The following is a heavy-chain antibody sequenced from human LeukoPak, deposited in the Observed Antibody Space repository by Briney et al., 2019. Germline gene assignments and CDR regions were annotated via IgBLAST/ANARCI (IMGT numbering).Heavy chain of an antibody. V-gene: IGHV4-59*08. Sequence: PSETLSLTCTVSGGSISSYYWSWIRQPPGKGLEWIAYIYYSGSTNYNPSLKSRVTMSVDMSKNQFSLKLSSVTAADTAVYYCARHRGASYYNILTGYLDAFDIWGQGTMVTVSS. D-gene: IGHD3-9*01. CDR3: ARHRGASYYNILTGYLDAFDI. CDR2: IYYSGST. CDR1: GGSISSYY. J-gene: IGHJ3*02.